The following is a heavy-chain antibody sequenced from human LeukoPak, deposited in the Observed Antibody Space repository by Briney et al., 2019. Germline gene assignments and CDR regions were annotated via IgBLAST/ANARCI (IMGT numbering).Heavy chain of an antibody. CDR3: ARGAGSTTSNDAFDI. J-gene: IGHJ3*02. V-gene: IGHV4-59*12. Sequence: SETLSLTCAVYGGSFSGYYWSWIRQPPGKGLEWIGYIYYSGSTNYNPSLKSRVTISVDTSKNQFSLKLSSVTAADTAVYSCARGAGSTTSNDAFDIWGQGTVVTVSS. CDR2: IYYSGST. CDR1: GGSFSGYY. D-gene: IGHD1-1*01.